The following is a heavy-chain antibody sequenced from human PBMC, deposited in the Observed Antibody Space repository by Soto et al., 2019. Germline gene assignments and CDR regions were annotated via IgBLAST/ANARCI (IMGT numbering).Heavy chain of an antibody. CDR1: GFTFSSYS. J-gene: IGHJ6*02. CDR2: ISSSSSYI. V-gene: IGHV3-21*01. CDR3: ARLGRDYCYYGMDV. Sequence: EVQLVESGGGLVKPGGSLRLSCAASGFTFSSYSMNWVRQAPGKGLEWVSSISSSSSYIYYADSVKGRFTISRDNAKNSLYLRMNSLRAEDTAVYYCARLGRDYCYYGMDVWGQGTTVTVSS. D-gene: IGHD1-26*01.